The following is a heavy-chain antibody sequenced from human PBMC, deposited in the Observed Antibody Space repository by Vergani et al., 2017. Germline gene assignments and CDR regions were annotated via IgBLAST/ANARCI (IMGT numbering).Heavy chain of an antibody. D-gene: IGHD2-15*01. V-gene: IGHV4-30-4*01. CDR2: IYYSGST. J-gene: IGHJ3*02. CDR3: ARAKPDGTPIVVVVGAFDI. CDR1: GGSISSGDYY. Sequence: QVQLQESGPGLVKPSQTLSLTCTVSGGSISSGDYYWSWIRQPPGKGLEWIGYIYYSGSTYYNPSLESRVTISVDTSKNQFSLKLSSVTAADTAVYYCARAKPDGTPIVVVVGAFDIGGQGTMVTVSS.